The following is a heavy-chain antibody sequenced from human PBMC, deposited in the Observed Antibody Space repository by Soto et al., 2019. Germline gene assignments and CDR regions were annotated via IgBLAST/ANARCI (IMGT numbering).Heavy chain of an antibody. J-gene: IGHJ4*02. V-gene: IGHV4-59*01. Sequence: SETLSLTCTVSGGSISSYYWSWIRQPPGKGLEWIGSIYYSGSTNYNPSLKSRVTISLDTSRNLFSLNLNSVTAADTAVYYCARVPGGQRVDFWGQGTLVTVSS. CDR1: GGSISSYY. CDR2: IYYSGST. D-gene: IGHD2-2*01. CDR3: ARVPGGQRVDF.